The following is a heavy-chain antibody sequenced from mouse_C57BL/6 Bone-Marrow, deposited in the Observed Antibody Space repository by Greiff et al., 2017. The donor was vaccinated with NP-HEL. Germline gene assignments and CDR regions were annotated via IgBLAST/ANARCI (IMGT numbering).Heavy chain of an antibody. Sequence: QVHVKQSGAELARPGASVKLSCKASGYTFTSYGISWVKQRTGQGLEWIGEIYPRSGNTYYNEKFKGKATLTADKSSSTAYMELRSLTSEDSAVYFCAYGSSWDYFDYWGQGTTLTVSS. CDR1: GYTFTSYG. CDR2: IYPRSGNT. V-gene: IGHV1-81*01. D-gene: IGHD1-1*01. J-gene: IGHJ2*01. CDR3: AYGSSWDYFDY.